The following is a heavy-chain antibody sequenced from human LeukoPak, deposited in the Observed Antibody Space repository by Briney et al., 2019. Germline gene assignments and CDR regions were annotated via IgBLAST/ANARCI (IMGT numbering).Heavy chain of an antibody. Sequence: SETLSLTCTVSGGSISSGSYYWSWTRHPAGKGLEWIGRTYTSGSTNYNPSLKSRVTISVDTSKNQFSLKLSSVTAADTAVYYCARENPFTIFGVVISWFDPWGQGTLVTVSS. CDR2: TYTSGST. J-gene: IGHJ5*02. CDR3: ARENPFTIFGVVISWFDP. V-gene: IGHV4-61*02. CDR1: GGSISSGSYY. D-gene: IGHD3-3*01.